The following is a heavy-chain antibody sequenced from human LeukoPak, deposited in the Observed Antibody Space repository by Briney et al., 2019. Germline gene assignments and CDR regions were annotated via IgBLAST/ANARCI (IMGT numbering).Heavy chain of an antibody. CDR3: TREPPGNYDSSGHYYAYFDC. Sequence: PGGSLRLSCAASGFIFSDDNMNWVRQALGKGLEWVSYISSGSSTVYYADSVEGRFTISRDNAKNSLYLQMNSLTDEDTAVYYCTREPPGNYDSSGHYYAYFDCWGQGTLVTVSS. J-gene: IGHJ4*02. V-gene: IGHV3-48*02. CDR2: ISSGSSTV. CDR1: GFIFSDDN. D-gene: IGHD3-22*01.